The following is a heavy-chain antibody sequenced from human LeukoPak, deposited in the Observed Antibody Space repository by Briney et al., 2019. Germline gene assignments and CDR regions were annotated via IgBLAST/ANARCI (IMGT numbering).Heavy chain of an antibody. CDR2: INWNGGST. Sequence: PGGSLRLSCAASGFTFSSYAMSWVRQAPGKGLEWVSGINWNGGSTGYADSVKGRFTISRDNAKNSLYLQMNSLRAEDTALYYCAREVGYCSGGSCYSLNYYYYYYMDVWGKGTTVTVSS. J-gene: IGHJ6*03. CDR1: GFTFSSYA. CDR3: AREVGYCSGGSCYSLNYYYYYYMDV. D-gene: IGHD2-15*01. V-gene: IGHV3-20*04.